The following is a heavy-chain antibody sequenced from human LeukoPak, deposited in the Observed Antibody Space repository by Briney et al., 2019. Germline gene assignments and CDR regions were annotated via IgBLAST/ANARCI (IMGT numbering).Heavy chain of an antibody. CDR2: INPNGGST. CDR1: GYTFTSYY. D-gene: IGHD3-22*01. Sequence: ASVKVSCKASGYTFTSYYMHWVRQAPGQGLEWMGIINPNGGSTSYAQKFQGRVTVTRDTSISTAYMDLSRLRSDDTAVYYCARAGVWDYSDSSGYHNAAFDIWGQGTMVTVSS. J-gene: IGHJ3*02. CDR3: ARAGVWDYSDSSGYHNAAFDI. V-gene: IGHV1-46*01.